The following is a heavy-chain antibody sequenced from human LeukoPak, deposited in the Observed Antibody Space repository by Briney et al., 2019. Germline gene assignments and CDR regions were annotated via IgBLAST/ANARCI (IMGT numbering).Heavy chain of an antibody. D-gene: IGHD3-9*01. CDR3: ARARVLRYFDWSHARNDAFDI. CDR1: GGSSCGYY. Sequence: SETLSLTRAVYGGSSCGYYWSCIRQPPGKGREWSGEINHSVSTNYNPSLTSRVTISVETTKNQFSLKLSSVTAADAAVYYCARARVLRYFDWSHARNDAFDIGRQGTMVTVSS. V-gene: IGHV4-34*01. J-gene: IGHJ3*02. CDR2: INHSVST.